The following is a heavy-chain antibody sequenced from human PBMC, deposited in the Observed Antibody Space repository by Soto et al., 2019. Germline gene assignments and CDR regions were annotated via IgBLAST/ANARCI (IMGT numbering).Heavy chain of an antibody. CDR1: GGTFSSYS. V-gene: IGHV1-69*13. CDR3: ATTQATHYDILTGLFDY. CDR2: IIPIFGTA. Sequence: SVKVSCKASGGTFSSYSISWVRQAPGQGLEWMGGIIPIFGTANYAQKFQGRVTITADESTSTAYMELSSLRSEDTAVYYCATTQATHYDILTGLFDYWGQGTLVTVSA. D-gene: IGHD3-9*01. J-gene: IGHJ4*02.